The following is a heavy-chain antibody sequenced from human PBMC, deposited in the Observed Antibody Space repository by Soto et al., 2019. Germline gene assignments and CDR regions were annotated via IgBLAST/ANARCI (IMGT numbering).Heavy chain of an antibody. J-gene: IGHJ2*01. V-gene: IGHV1-2*04. D-gene: IGHD4-4*01. CDR2: VNPMRGDA. CDR1: GYNFTNYY. CDR3: AREPGLPGQYWDFDH. Sequence: QVVLVQSGAEVKKPGDSVKVSCKSSGYNFTNYYIHWVRQAPGQGPEWMGWVNPMRGDALYAQQCQGWVTMTRDLAITTAYLEVHRVKPDDTAVYFCAREPGLPGQYWDFDHGGRGTLVTGSS.